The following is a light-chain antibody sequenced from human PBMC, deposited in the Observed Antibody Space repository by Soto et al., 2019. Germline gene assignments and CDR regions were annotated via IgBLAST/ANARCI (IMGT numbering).Light chain of an antibody. CDR3: QQSYSTPPWT. CDR2: AAS. V-gene: IGKV1-39*01. J-gene: IGKJ1*01. Sequence: DIQMAQSPSSLSASVGDRVTITCRASQSIVTYLNWYHQKPGKAPKLLIYAASSLQSGVPSRFSGSGSGTDFTLTISSLQPEDFATYYCQQSYSTPPWTFGQGTRGEIK. CDR1: QSIVTY.